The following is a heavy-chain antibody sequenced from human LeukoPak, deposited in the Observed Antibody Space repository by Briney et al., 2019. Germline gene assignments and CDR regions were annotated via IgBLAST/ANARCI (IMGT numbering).Heavy chain of an antibody. D-gene: IGHD1-7*01. CDR3: ARGQTTFGP. CDR2: IKRDGSGK. V-gene: IGHV3-7*01. CDR1: GFAFSSYW. J-gene: IGHJ5*02. Sequence: GGSLRLSCAVSGFAFSSYWMSWIRQAPGKGLEWVANIKRDGSGKNYVDSVKCRFTISRDNAKNSLFLQMNSLTAEDTAVYYCARGQTTFGPWGQGTLVTVSS.